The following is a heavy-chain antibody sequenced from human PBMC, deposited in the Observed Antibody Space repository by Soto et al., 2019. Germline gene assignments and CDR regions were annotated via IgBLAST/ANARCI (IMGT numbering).Heavy chain of an antibody. CDR1: GITFTNYW. CDR3: GTVFEH. CDR2: VDSDXXXX. D-gene: IGHD3-10*01. Sequence: EVQLVESGGGSVQPGGSLRLSCVASGITFTNYWMHWGRQVPGKGLVWVARVDSDXXXXXXXXXVKGRFTISRDNAKXXXXXXXXXXXXXXXXXYYCGTVFEHWGQGIPVTVSS. J-gene: IGHJ4*02. V-gene: IGHV3-74*01.